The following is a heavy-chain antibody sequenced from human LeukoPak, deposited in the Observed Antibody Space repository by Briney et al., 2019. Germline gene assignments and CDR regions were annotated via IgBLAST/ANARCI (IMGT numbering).Heavy chain of an antibody. CDR3: ARRGQQLVRGDYYYYGMDV. Sequence: SETLSLTCTVSGGSISSYYWSWIRQPPGKGLEWIGYIYYSGSTNYNPSLKSRVTISVDTSKNQFSLKLSSVTAANTAVYYCARRGQQLVRGDYYYYGMDVWGQGTTVTVSS. CDR1: GGSISSYY. J-gene: IGHJ6*02. V-gene: IGHV4-59*08. D-gene: IGHD6-13*01. CDR2: IYYSGST.